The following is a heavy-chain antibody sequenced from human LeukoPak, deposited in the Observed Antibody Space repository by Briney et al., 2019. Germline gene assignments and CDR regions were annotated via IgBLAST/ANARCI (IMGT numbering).Heavy chain of an antibody. CDR1: GYTVTSYA. CDR3: ARGGSRGYYRASNFDY. CDR2: IDTRTGNP. Sequence: ASVKVSCKVSGYTVTSYALNWVRQAPGQGLEWMGWIDTRTGNPTYAQGFTGRFVFSLDTSVSTVYLQISSLKVEDSVVYYCARGGSRGYYRASNFDYWGQGTLVTVSS. D-gene: IGHD6-25*01. J-gene: IGHJ4*02. V-gene: IGHV7-4-1*02.